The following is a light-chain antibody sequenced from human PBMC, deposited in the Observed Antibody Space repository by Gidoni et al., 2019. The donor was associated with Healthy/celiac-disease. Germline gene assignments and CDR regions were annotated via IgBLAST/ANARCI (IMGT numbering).Light chain of an antibody. J-gene: IGKJ1*01. Sequence: DIQITQSPSSLSASVGDRVTITCRASQRISSDLNWYQQKPGKAPKLLIYAASSLQSGVPSRFSGSGSGTDFTLTIIRLQPEDFATYYCQQSYSTPQRTFGQGTKVEIK. CDR1: QRISSD. CDR2: AAS. V-gene: IGKV1-39*01. CDR3: QQSYSTPQRT.